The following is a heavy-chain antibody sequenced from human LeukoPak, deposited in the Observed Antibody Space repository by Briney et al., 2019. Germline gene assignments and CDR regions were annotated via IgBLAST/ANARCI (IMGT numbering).Heavy chain of an antibody. J-gene: IGHJ3*02. CDR2: ISYDGSNK. CDR1: GFTFSSYS. Sequence: GGSLRLSCAASGFTFSSYSMNWVRQAPGKGLEWVAVISYDGSNKYYADSVKGRFTISRDNSKNTLYLQMNSLRAEDTAVYYCAREGMTAGAFDIWGQGTMVTVSS. CDR3: AREGMTAGAFDI. V-gene: IGHV3-30*03.